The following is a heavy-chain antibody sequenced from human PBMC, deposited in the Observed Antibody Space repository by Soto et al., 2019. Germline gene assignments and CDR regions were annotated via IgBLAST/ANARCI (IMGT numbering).Heavy chain of an antibody. D-gene: IGHD2-15*01. CDR2: IYWDNDE. V-gene: IGHV2-5*02. Sequence: QITLKESGPTLVKPTQTLTLACTFSGFSLSNSGVGVGWIRQPPGKALEWLALIYWDNDERYSPSLKSSVTNTKDTSKHEVVLRMTNMDPVDTGTYYCAHKAGRGAARDVWGQGTAVTVAS. J-gene: IGHJ6*02. CDR1: GFSLSNSGVG. CDR3: AHKAGRGAARDV.